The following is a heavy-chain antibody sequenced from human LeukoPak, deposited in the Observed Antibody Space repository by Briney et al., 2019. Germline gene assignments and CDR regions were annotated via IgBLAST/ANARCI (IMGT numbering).Heavy chain of an antibody. J-gene: IGHJ4*02. CDR1: AFTISSHS. CDR3: ARGAYYYED. Sequence: GGSLRLSCAASAFTISSHSMNWVRQAPGKGLEWVSYISSSSSTIYYADSVKGRFTISRDNAKNSLYLQMNSLRAEDTAVYYCARGAYYYEDWGQGTLVTVSS. CDR2: ISSSSSTI. D-gene: IGHD3-22*01. V-gene: IGHV3-48*01.